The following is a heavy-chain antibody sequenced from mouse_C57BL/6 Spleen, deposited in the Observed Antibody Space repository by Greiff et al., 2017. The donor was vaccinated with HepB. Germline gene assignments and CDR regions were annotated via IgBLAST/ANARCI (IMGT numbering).Heavy chain of an antibody. CDR1: GYAFSSYW. D-gene: IGHD2-3*01. CDR2: IYPGDGDT. CDR3: ARSDGYPSMGY. J-gene: IGHJ4*01. V-gene: IGHV1-80*01. Sequence: QVQLQQSGAELVKPGASVKISCKASGYAFSSYWMNWVKQRPGKGLEWIGQIYPGDGDTNYNGKFKDKATLTADKSSSTAYMQLSSLTSQDSAVYFCARSDGYPSMGYWGQGTSVTVSS.